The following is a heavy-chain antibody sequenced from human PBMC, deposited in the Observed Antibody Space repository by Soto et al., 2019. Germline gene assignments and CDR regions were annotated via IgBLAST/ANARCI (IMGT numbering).Heavy chain of an antibody. CDR3: ASHYDMWSGYLSPVDY. CDR2: IDTSGTKI. J-gene: IGHJ4*02. CDR1: GYTFSDYY. Sequence: GGSLRLSCAASGYTFSDYYMSWIRQAPGKGLEWISYIDTSGTKIYYADSVKGRFTITRDNAKNSLYLEMNSLRDEDTAVYYCASHYDMWSGYLSPVDYWGQGTLVTVSS. V-gene: IGHV3-11*01. D-gene: IGHD3-3*01.